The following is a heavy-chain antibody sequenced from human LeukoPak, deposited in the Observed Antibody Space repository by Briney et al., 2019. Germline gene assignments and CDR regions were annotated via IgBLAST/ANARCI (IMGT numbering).Heavy chain of an antibody. Sequence: GGSLRLSCAASGFTFSSYAMSWVRQAPGKGLEWVSAISGSGGSTYYADSVKGRFTISRDNSKTTLYLQMNSLRAEDTAVYYCARGPRLNNYYYDYWGQGTLVTVSS. D-gene: IGHD3-16*01. J-gene: IGHJ4*02. CDR1: GFTFSSYA. CDR2: ISGSGGST. V-gene: IGHV3-23*01. CDR3: ARGPRLNNYYYDY.